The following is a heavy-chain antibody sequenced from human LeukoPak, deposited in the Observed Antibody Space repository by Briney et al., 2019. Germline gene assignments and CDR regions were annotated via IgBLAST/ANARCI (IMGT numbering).Heavy chain of an antibody. CDR1: GFTFSSYA. D-gene: IGHD6-25*01. J-gene: IGHJ5*01. V-gene: IGHV3-48*03. CDR2: ISSRGTTI. CDR3: ARTAAGERFDS. Sequence: GGSLRLSCAASGFTFSSYAMSWVRQAPGKGLEWVSYISSRGTTIYYAESVKGRFIISRDNAKNSLYLQMNSLRAEDTALYYCARTAAGERFDSWGQGALVTVSS.